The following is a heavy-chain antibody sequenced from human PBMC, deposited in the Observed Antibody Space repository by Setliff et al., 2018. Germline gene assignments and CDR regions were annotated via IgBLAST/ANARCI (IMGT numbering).Heavy chain of an antibody. V-gene: IGHV1-2*02. J-gene: IGHJ4*02. CDR3: AKVNYYDKGAYLPFDY. D-gene: IGHD3-22*01. Sequence: VKVSCKASGYTFTEYSIHWVRQAPGQGLEWMGWINPNTGGSNYAQKFQGRVTMTTDTSISTAYMEMSRLTSDDTAVYYCAKVNYYDKGAYLPFDYWGQGTQVTGSS. CDR2: INPNTGGS. CDR1: GYTFTEYS.